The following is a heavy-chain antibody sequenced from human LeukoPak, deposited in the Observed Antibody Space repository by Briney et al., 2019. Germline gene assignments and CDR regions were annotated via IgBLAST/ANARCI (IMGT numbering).Heavy chain of an antibody. V-gene: IGHV1-2*02. D-gene: IGHD6-13*01. CDR2: INPNSGGT. CDR3: ARALAAAGTTYYYYYGMDV. CDR1: GYTFTGYY. Sequence: ASVKVSCKASGYTFTGYYMHWVRQAPGQGLEWMGWINPNSGGTNYAQKFQGRVTMTRDTSISTAYMELSRLRSDDTAVYYCARALAAAGTTYYYYYGMDVWGQGTTVTVSS. J-gene: IGHJ6*02.